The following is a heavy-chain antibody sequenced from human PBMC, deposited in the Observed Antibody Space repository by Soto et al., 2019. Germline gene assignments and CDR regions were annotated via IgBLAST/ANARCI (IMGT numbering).Heavy chain of an antibody. D-gene: IGHD4-17*01. CDR1: GYTFTSYG. Sequence: QVQLVQSGAEVKKPGASVKVSCKASGYTFTSYGISWVRQAPGQGLEWMGWISAYNGNTNYAQKRQGRVTMTTDTSTSTAYMELRSLRSDDTAVYYCAKGRGVYGDYVLEYFQHWGQGTLVTVSS. CDR3: AKGRGVYGDYVLEYFQH. CDR2: ISAYNGNT. V-gene: IGHV1-18*01. J-gene: IGHJ1*01.